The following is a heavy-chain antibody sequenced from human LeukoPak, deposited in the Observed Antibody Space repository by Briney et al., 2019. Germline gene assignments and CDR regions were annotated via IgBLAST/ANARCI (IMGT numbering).Heavy chain of an antibody. CDR3: ARHAKAYGSSCDY. CDR2: IYPDDSDT. D-gene: IGHD6-13*01. V-gene: IGHV5-51*01. J-gene: IGHJ4*02. CDR1: GYSFTNYW. Sequence: GESLKISCKGSGYSFTNYWIAWVRQMPGKGLEWMGIIYPDDSDTRYSPSFQGHVTISADKSFSTAYLQWTSLKASDTAMYYCARHAKAYGSSCDYWGQGTLVTVSS.